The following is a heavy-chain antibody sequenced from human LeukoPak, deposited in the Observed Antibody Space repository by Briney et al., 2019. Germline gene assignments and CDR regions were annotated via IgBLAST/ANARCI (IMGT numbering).Heavy chain of an antibody. CDR2: INPSSGAT. D-gene: IGHD3-22*01. CDR3: ARVTYDRSGYYNGIPY. J-gene: IGHJ4*02. V-gene: IGHV1-2*02. CDR1: GYTFTGYF. Sequence: ASVKVSCKASGYTFTGYFIHWVRQAPGQGLEWMGWINPSSGATNYAQNFQGRVTLTREMSISTAYMEVSRLLSDDTPVYYCARVTYDRSGYYNGIPYWGQGTLVIVSS.